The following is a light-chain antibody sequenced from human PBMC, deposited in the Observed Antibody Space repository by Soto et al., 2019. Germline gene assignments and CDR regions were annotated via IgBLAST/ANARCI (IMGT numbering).Light chain of an antibody. CDR1: SSDIGTYNY. Sequence: QSALTQPASVSGSPGQSITISCTGTSSDIGTYNYVSWYQQHPGKVPKLMIYEVSNRPSGVSNRFSGSKSGNTASLAISGLQAEDEADYYCSSYTTSSTQVFGGGTKLTGL. CDR3: SSYTTSSTQV. J-gene: IGLJ3*02. V-gene: IGLV2-14*01. CDR2: EVS.